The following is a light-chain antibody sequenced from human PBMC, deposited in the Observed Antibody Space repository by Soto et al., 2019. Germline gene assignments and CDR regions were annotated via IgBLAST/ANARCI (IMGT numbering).Light chain of an antibody. V-gene: IGLV2-14*03. CDR3: TSYTSTNSYVA. CDR1: STDVGGHYY. Sequence: QSALTQPASVSGSPGQSITISCTGTSTDVGGHYYVSWYQQHPGKAPKLIIYDVTDRPSGVSHRFSGSKSSNTASLTISGLQAEDEADYYCTSYTSTNSYVAVGGGTKLTVL. CDR2: DVT. J-gene: IGLJ2*01.